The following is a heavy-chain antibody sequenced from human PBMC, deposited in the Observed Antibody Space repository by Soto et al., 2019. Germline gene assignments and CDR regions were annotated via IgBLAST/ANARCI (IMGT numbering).Heavy chain of an antibody. J-gene: IGHJ5*02. V-gene: IGHV3-64D*08. CDR1: GCTFSSYA. CDR2: ISSNGGST. D-gene: IGHD2-8*01. CDR3: GKDPIPVVRMVYAIPVDP. Sequence: PVGSLRLSCSASGCTFSSYAIQWVRQAPGKGLEYVSAISSNGGSTYYADSVKGRFTISRDNSKNTLYLQMSSLRAEDTAVYYCGKDPIPVVRMVYAIPVDPWGQGTLVTVSS.